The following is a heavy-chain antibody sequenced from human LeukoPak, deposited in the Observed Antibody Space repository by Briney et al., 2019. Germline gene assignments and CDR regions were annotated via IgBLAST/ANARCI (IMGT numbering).Heavy chain of an antibody. J-gene: IGHJ6*02. D-gene: IGHD5-12*01. CDR2: IYYGGST. Sequence: SETLSLTCTVSGGSVSSGSYYWSWIRQPPGKGLEWIGYIYYGGSTNYNPSLKSRVTISVDTSKNQFSLKLSSVTAADTAVCYCARDLSGYDSYYYGMDVWGQGTTVTVSS. CDR3: ARDLSGYDSYYYGMDV. V-gene: IGHV4-61*01. CDR1: GGSVSSGSYY.